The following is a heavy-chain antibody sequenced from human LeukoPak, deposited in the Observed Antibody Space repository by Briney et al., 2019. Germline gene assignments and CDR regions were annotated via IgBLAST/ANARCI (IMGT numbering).Heavy chain of an antibody. CDR1: GYSFTSYW. V-gene: IGHV5-51*01. CDR3: ARLDSSGYQPLYYFDY. J-gene: IGHJ4*02. D-gene: IGHD3-22*01. Sequence: GESLKISCKGSGYSFTSYWIGWVRQMPGKGLEWMGIIYPGGSDTRYSPSFQGQVTISADKSISTAYLQWSSLKASDTAMYYCARLDSSGYQPLYYFDYWGQGTLVTVSS. CDR2: IYPGGSDT.